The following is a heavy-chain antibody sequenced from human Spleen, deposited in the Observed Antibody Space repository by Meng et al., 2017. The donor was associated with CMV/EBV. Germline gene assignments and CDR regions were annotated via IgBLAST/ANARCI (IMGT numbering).Heavy chain of an antibody. D-gene: IGHD3-16*02. J-gene: IGHJ5*02. Sequence: LRGYDWSGNRQRPGKELEWIGESNHSEGTNYNPSLKSRVTISVDTSKNQFSLKLSSVTAADTAVYYCARFLGSYVWGSYRGQWFDPWGQGTLVTVSS. V-gene: IGHV4-34*01. CDR1: LRGYD. CDR3: ARFLGSYVWGSYRGQWFDP. CDR2: SNHSEGT.